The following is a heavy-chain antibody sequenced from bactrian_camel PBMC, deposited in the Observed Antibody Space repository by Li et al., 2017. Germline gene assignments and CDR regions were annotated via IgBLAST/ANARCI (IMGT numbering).Heavy chain of an antibody. V-gene: IGHV3S1*01. J-gene: IGHJ4*01. CDR2: INSGGSTT. CDR1: GFTFNRST. D-gene: IGHD5*01. CDR3: AREGGVGYGLGAWMY. Sequence: LVESGGGLVQPGRSLRLSCATSGFTFNRSTMSWVRQAPGKGLEWVSGINSGGSTTYYTDSVKGRFTISRDNSKNTMYLQLNCLKTEDMGMYYCAREGGVGYGLGAWMYWGKGTQVTVS.